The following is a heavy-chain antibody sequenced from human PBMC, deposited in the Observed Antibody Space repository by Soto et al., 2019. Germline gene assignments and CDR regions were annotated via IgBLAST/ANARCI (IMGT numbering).Heavy chain of an antibody. Sequence: QPGGSLRLSCAASGFTFSIYAMSWVRQAPGKGLEWVSAITSTGGDTYYTDSVKGRFTISRDNSKNTLYLQMSSLRAEDTALYYCTKASSDRHHMDVWGQGTTVTVSS. CDR1: GFTFSIYA. CDR2: ITSTGGDT. J-gene: IGHJ6*02. V-gene: IGHV3-23*01. CDR3: TKASSDRHHMDV.